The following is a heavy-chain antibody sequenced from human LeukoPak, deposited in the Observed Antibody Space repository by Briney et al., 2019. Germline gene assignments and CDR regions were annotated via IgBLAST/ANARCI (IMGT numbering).Heavy chain of an antibody. CDR2: IYHSGST. V-gene: IGHV4-38-2*01. Sequence: SETLSLTCAVSGYSISSGYYWGWIRQPPGKGLEWFGSIYHSGSTYYNPSLKSRVTISVHTSKNQFSLKLTSVTAADTAVYFCAGRVVTIGDDAFDIWGQGTMVTVSS. CDR1: GYSISSGYY. CDR3: AGRVVTIGDDAFDI. D-gene: IGHD3-22*01. J-gene: IGHJ3*02.